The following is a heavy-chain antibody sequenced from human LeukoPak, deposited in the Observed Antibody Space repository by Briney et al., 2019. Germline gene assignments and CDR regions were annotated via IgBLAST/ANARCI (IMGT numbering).Heavy chain of an antibody. CDR1: GFGFVNFW. D-gene: IGHD6-6*01. CDR3: ARGGGSSS. J-gene: IGHJ5*02. CDR2: IKPDGSAT. V-gene: IGHV3-7*01. Sequence: GGSWGFSCEAPGFGFVNFWISWFRKVPGKGLEWVANIKPDGSATNYVDSVKGRFTISRDNAKNSLDLQMNSLRAEDTAVYYCARGGGSSSWGQGTLVTVSS.